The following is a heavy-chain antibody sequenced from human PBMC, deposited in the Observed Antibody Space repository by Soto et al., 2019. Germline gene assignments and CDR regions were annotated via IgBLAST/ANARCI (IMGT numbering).Heavy chain of an antibody. CDR3: ATQEVGGSYVYTFDP. CDR2: IYYSGST. Sequence: QLQLQESGPGLVKPSETLSLTCTVSGGSISSSNYSWGWIRQPPGKGLEWIGSIYYSGSTYYNPSLKSRVTISVDTSKNQFSLTLSAVTAADTAVYYCATQEVGGSYVYTFDPWGQGTLVTVSS. V-gene: IGHV4-39*01. D-gene: IGHD1-26*01. J-gene: IGHJ5*02. CDR1: GGSISSSNYS.